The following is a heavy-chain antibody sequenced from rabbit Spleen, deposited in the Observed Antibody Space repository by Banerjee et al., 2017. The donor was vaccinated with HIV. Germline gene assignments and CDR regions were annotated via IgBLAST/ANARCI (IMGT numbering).Heavy chain of an antibody. CDR3: ARDLPGIIGWNFNL. J-gene: IGHJ4*01. V-gene: IGHV1S40*01. CDR2: INSYTAKS. D-gene: IGHD1-1*01. Sequence: QSLEESGGDLVKPGASLTLTCKASGLDFSGDSYDSYMCWVRQAPGKGLEWIACINSYTAKSVYATWAKGPFTISKTSSTTVTLQMTSLTAADTATYFCARDLPGIIGWNFNLWGPGTLVTVS. CDR1: GLDFSGDSY.